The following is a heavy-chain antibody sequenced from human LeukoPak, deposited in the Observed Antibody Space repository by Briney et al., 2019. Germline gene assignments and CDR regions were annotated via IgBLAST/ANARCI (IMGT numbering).Heavy chain of an antibody. CDR3: ARQRTTDYYYYGMDV. CDR2: IYPGDSDT. V-gene: IGHV5-51*01. J-gene: IGHJ6*02. D-gene: IGHD4-17*01. Sequence: GESLQISCKGSGYSFTSYWIGWVRQMPGKGLEWMGIIYPGDSDTRYSPSFQGQVTISADKSISTAYLQWSSLKASDTAMYYCARQRTTDYYYYGMDVWGQGTTVTVSS. CDR1: GYSFTSYW.